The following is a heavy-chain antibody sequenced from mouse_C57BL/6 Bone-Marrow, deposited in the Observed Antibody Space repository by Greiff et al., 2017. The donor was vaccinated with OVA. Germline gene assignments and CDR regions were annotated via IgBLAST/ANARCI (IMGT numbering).Heavy chain of an antibody. Sequence: EVKVEESGGGLVQPGGSLSLSCAASGFTFTDYYMSWVRQPPGKALEWLGFIRNKANGYTTEYSASVKGRFTISRDNSQSILYLQMNALRAEDSATYYCARITTVVEDYWGQGTTLTVSS. J-gene: IGHJ2*01. CDR1: GFTFTDYY. D-gene: IGHD1-1*01. CDR3: ARITTVVEDY. V-gene: IGHV7-3*01. CDR2: IRNKANGYTT.